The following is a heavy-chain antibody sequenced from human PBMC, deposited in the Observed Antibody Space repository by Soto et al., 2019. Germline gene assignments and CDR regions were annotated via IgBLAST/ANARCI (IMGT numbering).Heavy chain of an antibody. Sequence: EVQLVESGGGLVKPGGSLRLSCAASGFTFSNAWMSWVRQAPGKGLAWVGRIKSKTDGGTTDYAAPVKGRFTISRDDSQNTLYLQINSLKTEDTAVYYCTPYPLYCSSTSCRDYWCQGTLVTVSS. CDR2: IKSKTDGGTT. D-gene: IGHD2-2*01. CDR1: GFTFSNAW. CDR3: TPYPLYCSSTSCRDY. J-gene: IGHJ4*02. V-gene: IGHV3-15*01.